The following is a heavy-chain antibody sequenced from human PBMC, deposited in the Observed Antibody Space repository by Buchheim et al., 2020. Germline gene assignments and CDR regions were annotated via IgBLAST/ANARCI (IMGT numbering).Heavy chain of an antibody. CDR3: ARAGTGFSYYYYYYMDV. CDR2: IWYDGSNK. J-gene: IGHJ6*03. Sequence: QVQLVESGGGVVQPGRSLRLSCAASGFTFSSYGMHWVRQAPGKGLEWVAVIWYDGSNKYYADSVKGRFTISRDNSKNTLYLQMNSLRAEDTAVYYCARAGTGFSYYYYYYMDVWGKGTT. V-gene: IGHV3-33*01. D-gene: IGHD1-1*01. CDR1: GFTFSSYG.